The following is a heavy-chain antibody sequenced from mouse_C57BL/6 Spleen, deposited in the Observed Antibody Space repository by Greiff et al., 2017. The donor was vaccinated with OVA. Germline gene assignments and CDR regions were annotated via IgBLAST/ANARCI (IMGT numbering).Heavy chain of an antibody. D-gene: IGHD1-1*01. Sequence: VQGVASGPELVKPGASVKISCKASGYSFTSYYIHWVKQRPGQGLEWIGWIYPGSGNTKYNEKFKGKATLTADTSSSTAYMQLSSLTSEDSAVYYCARTHYYGSSYSFAYWGQGTLVTVSA. J-gene: IGHJ3*01. V-gene: IGHV1-66*01. CDR3: ARTHYYGSSYSFAY. CDR1: GYSFTSYY. CDR2: IYPGSGNT.